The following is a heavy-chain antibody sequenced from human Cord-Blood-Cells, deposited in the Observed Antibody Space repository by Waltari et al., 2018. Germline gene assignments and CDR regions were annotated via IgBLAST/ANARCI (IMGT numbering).Heavy chain of an antibody. V-gene: IGHV1-2*02. J-gene: IGHJ3*02. CDR3: AREWAPDAFDI. CDR2: INPNSGGT. Sequence: QVQPVQSGAEVKKPGPSVKVSCNASGHTLTGYNKHWVRQDPGQGLEWMGWINPNSGGTNYAQNFQGRVTMTRETSISTAYMELSRLRSDDTAVYYCAREWAPDAFDIWGQGTMVTVSS. CDR1: GHTLTGYN. D-gene: IGHD1-26*01.